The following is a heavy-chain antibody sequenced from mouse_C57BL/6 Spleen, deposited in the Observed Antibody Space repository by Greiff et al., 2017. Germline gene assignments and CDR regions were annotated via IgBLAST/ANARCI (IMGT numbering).Heavy chain of an antibody. Sequence: QVQLQQSGAELARPGASVKLSCKASGYTFTSYGISWVKQRTGQGLEWIGEISPRSGNTYYNEKFKGKATLTADKSSSTAYMELRSLTSEDSAVYFGARGGKGYYFDYWGQGTTLTVSA. CDR2: ISPRSGNT. CDR1: GYTFTSYG. V-gene: IGHV1-81*01. J-gene: IGHJ2*01. CDR3: ARGGKGYYFDY.